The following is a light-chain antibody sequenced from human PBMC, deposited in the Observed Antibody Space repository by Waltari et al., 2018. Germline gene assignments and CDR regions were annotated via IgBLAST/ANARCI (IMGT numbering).Light chain of an antibody. CDR2: DVT. CDR3: SSYTSDSTIV. V-gene: IGLV2-14*03. J-gene: IGLJ3*02. Sequence: QSALPQPASVSGSPGQSTTISSIGTGRGVGNYNYVSWYQCHPGQAPKLMIYDVTERPSGVSDRFSGSKSGNTASLTISGLQTEDEAFYYCSSYTSDSTIVFGGGTRLTVL. CDR1: GRGVGNYNY.